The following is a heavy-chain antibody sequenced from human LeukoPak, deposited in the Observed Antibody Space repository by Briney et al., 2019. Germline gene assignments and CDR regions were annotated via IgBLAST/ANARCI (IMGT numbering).Heavy chain of an antibody. CDR1: GYTFTGYY. CDR3: AREIKRITIFGVVIGGGDY. Sequence: ASVKVSCKASGYTFTGYYMHWVRQAPGQGLEWMGWINPNSGGTNYVQKFQGRVTMTRDTSISTAYMELSRLRSDDTAVYYCAREIKRITIFGVVIGGGDYWGQGTLVTVSS. D-gene: IGHD3-3*01. V-gene: IGHV1-2*02. J-gene: IGHJ4*02. CDR2: INPNSGGT.